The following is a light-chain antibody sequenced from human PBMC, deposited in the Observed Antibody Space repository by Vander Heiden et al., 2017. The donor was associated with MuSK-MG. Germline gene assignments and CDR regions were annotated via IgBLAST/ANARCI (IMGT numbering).Light chain of an antibody. Sequence: EIVLTQSPGTLSLSPGEGATLSCRASQSVSSSYLAWYQQKPGQAPRLLIYVASTRATGISDRFSGSGSGTDFTLTISRLEPEDFAVYYCQQYGSSPLTFGGGTKVEIK. J-gene: IGKJ4*01. CDR3: QQYGSSPLT. V-gene: IGKV3-20*01. CDR1: QSVSSSY. CDR2: VAS.